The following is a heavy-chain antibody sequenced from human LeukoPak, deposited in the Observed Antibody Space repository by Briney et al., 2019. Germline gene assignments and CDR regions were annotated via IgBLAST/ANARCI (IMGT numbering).Heavy chain of an antibody. CDR3: AKAGDDYGEQRGRYYYYYYGMDV. CDR2: IWYDGSNK. Sequence: GGSLRLSCAASGFTFSSYGMHWVRQAPGKGLEWVAVIWYDGSNKYYADSVKGRFTISRDNSKNTLYLQMNSLRAEDTAVYYCAKAGDDYGEQRGRYYYYYYGMDVWGQGTTVTVSS. J-gene: IGHJ6*02. D-gene: IGHD4-17*01. CDR1: GFTFSSYG. V-gene: IGHV3-33*06.